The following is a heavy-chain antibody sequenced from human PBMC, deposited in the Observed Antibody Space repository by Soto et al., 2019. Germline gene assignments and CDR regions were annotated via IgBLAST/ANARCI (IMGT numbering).Heavy chain of an antibody. D-gene: IGHD2-15*01. CDR1: GGSISSYY. V-gene: IGHV4-59*12. Sequence: SETLSLTCTVSGGSISSYYWSWIRQPPGKGLEWIGYIYYSGSTNYNPSLKSRVTISVDTSKNQFSLKLSSVTAADTAVYYCARSPAPGCSGGSFCLGMGYFDYWGQGTLVTVS. CDR2: IYYSGST. J-gene: IGHJ4*02. CDR3: ARSPAPGCSGGSFCLGMGYFDY.